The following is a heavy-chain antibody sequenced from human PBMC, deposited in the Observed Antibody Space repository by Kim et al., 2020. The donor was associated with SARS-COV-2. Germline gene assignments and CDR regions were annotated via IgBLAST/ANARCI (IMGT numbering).Heavy chain of an antibody. Sequence: SLKSRVTISADTSKNQFFLRLSSVTAADTAVYYCARDYYDNSGFYYPFEYWGQGTLVTVSS. D-gene: IGHD3-22*01. J-gene: IGHJ4*02. V-gene: IGHV4-39*02. CDR3: ARDYYDNSGFYYPFEY.